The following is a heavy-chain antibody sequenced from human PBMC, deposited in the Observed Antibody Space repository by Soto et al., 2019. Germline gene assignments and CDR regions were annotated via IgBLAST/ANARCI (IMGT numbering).Heavy chain of an antibody. V-gene: IGHV3-15*01. Sequence: EVQLVESGGGLVKPGGSLRLSCTASGFTFTNAWMSWVRQAPGKGLEWVGRIKSETDGATTDYAAPVKGRFTISRADSTNTLYLHMNSPKTEDTAVYYCTRTILQWFGESDWGQGTLVTVSS. CDR3: TRTILQWFGESD. CDR1: GFTFTNAW. D-gene: IGHD3-10*01. CDR2: IKSETDGATT. J-gene: IGHJ4*02.